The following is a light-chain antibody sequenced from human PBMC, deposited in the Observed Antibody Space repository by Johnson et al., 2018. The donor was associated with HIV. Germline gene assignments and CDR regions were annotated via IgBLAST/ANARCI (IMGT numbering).Light chain of an antibody. J-gene: IGLJ1*01. V-gene: IGLV1-51*01. CDR2: DNN. CDR1: SSNIGNNY. CDR3: GTWDSSLKHQKYG. Sequence: QSVLTQPPSVSAAPGQKVTISCSGSSSNIGNNYVSWYQQLPGTAPKLLIYDNNKRPSGIPDRFSGSKSGTSATLGITGLQTGDEADYYCGTWDSSLKHQKYGFRTGNKVTVL.